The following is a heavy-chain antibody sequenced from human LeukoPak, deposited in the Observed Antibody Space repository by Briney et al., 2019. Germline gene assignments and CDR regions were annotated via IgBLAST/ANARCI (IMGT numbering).Heavy chain of an antibody. CDR1: GGSITSYY. D-gene: IGHD6-19*01. CDR3: TRPYSSGWYGTFSI. J-gene: IGHJ3*02. Sequence: PSETLSLTCTVSGGSITSYYWSWIRQPPGKGLEWIGHVFHSGSTSYNPSPKSRVTISVDTSKNQFSLKLSSVTAADTAVYYCTRPYSSGWYGTFSIWGQGTMVTVSS. V-gene: IGHV4-59*01. CDR2: VFHSGST.